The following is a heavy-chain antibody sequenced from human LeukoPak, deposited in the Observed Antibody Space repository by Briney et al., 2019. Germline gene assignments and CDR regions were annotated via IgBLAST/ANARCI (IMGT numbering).Heavy chain of an antibody. CDR1: GFILTKVG. D-gene: IGHD1-26*01. V-gene: IGHV3-33*01. CDR2: IWSAVRSE. J-gene: IGHJ4*02. Sequence: PGRSLRLSFAASGFILTKVGMHSGRPGPRKGLEWGAVIWSAVRSEFYAHSVKGRFRVSRETYTNTLYLQMNSLRPQETAVNSCARDDDTTSHYSFTEYCSQATWVSVSS. CDR3: ARDDDTTSHYSFTEY.